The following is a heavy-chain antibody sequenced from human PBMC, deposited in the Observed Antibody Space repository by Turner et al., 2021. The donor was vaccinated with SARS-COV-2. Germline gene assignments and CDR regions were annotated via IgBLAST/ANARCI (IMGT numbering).Heavy chain of an antibody. CDR3: ARQRLVVVPAAIINGMDV. V-gene: IGHV4-39*01. J-gene: IGHJ6*02. CDR1: GGSISSGIYY. Sequence: QLQLQESGPGLVKPSETLSLTCTVSGGSISSGIYYWGWIRQPPGKGLEWIGSICYSGSTYYNPSLKSRVTISVDTSKNQFSLKLSSVTAADTAVYYCARQRLVVVPAAIINGMDVWGQGTTVTVSS. CDR2: ICYSGST. D-gene: IGHD2-2*01.